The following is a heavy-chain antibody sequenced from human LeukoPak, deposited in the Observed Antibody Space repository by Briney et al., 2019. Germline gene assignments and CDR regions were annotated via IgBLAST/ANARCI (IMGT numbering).Heavy chain of an antibody. CDR2: IKQDGSEK. Sequence: GGSLRLSCAASGFTFSSYWMSWIRQAPVKVLEWVANIKQDGSEKYYVDSVKGRFTISRDNAKNSLYLQMNSLRAEDTAVYYCARAHYYDSSGYYNYWGQGTLVTVSS. D-gene: IGHD3-22*01. CDR3: ARAHYYDSSGYYNY. V-gene: IGHV3-7*01. CDR1: GFTFSSYW. J-gene: IGHJ4*02.